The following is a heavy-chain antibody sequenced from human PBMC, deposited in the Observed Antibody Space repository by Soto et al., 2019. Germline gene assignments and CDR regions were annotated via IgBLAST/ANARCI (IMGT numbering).Heavy chain of an antibody. Sequence: QVLLQQWGAGLLKPSETLSLTCAVYGGSLSTYYWSWIRQPPGKGLEWIGEINHRGSTNYNPSLKSRVTISVDTSKNQFSLKLSSVTAADRAVYYCARGLNWNYGAFDYWGQGTLVTVSS. CDR1: GGSLSTYY. CDR2: INHRGST. CDR3: ARGLNWNYGAFDY. V-gene: IGHV4-34*01. D-gene: IGHD1-7*01. J-gene: IGHJ4*02.